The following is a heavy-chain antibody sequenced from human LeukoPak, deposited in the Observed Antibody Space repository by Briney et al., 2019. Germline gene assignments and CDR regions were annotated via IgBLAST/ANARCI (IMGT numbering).Heavy chain of an antibody. CDR1: GYTFTGYN. Sequence: ASVKVSCKASGYTFTGYNVHWVRQAPGQGLEWMGRMNPNTGVTDHAQKFQGRVTVTRDTSISMVYMELNRLKSDDTAVYYCAREVTGVSFDYWGQGTLVTDSS. V-gene: IGHV1-2*06. D-gene: IGHD1-14*01. CDR3: AREVTGVSFDY. CDR2: MNPNTGVT. J-gene: IGHJ4*02.